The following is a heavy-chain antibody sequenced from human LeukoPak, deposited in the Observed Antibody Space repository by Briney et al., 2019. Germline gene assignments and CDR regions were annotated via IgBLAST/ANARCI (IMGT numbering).Heavy chain of an antibody. J-gene: IGHJ6*03. CDR2: IYYSGNT. CDR1: GGSISSSSNY. Sequence: SETLSLTCTVSGGSISSSSNYWGWIRQPPGKGLEWIGTIYYSGNTYYNPSLKSRVTISVDTSKLQFSLMLTSVTAADTAVYYCARHGSYYYYMDVWGKGTTVTVSS. CDR3: ARHGSYYYYMDV. V-gene: IGHV4-39*01. D-gene: IGHD3-16*01.